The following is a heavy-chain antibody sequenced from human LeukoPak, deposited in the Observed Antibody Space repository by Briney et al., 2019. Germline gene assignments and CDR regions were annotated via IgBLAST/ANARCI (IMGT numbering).Heavy chain of an antibody. V-gene: IGHV1-18*01. CDR1: GYTFTSYG. D-gene: IGHD6-19*01. CDR2: ISAYNGNT. J-gene: IGHJ4*02. CDR3: ARDVMRDSSGWYYY. Sequence: ASVKVSCKASGYTFTSYGISWVRQAPGQGLEWMGWISAYNGNTNYAQKLQGRVTMTTDTSTSTAYMELRSLRSDDTAVYYCARDVMRDSSGWYYYWGQGTLVTVSS.